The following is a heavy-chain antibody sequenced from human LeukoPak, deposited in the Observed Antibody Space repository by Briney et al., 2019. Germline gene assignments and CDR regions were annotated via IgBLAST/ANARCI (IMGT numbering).Heavy chain of an antibody. Sequence: GGSLRLSCAASGFTVSSSYMNWVRQAPGKGLEWVSVIFSGGSIYYADSVKGRFTISGDSSNNTLYLQMNTLRAEDTAVYYCARDDLDCWGQGTLVTVSS. CDR3: ARDDLDC. J-gene: IGHJ4*02. CDR1: GFTVSSSY. V-gene: IGHV3-66*01. CDR2: IFSGGSI.